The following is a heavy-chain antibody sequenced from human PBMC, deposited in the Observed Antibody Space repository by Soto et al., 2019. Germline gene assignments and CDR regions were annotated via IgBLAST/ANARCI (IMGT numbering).Heavy chain of an antibody. Sequence: EVQLVESGGGLVQPGGSLRLSCAASGFTFSSYSMNWVRQAPGKGLEWVSYISSSSSTIYYADSVKGRFTISRDNAKNSLYLQMNSLRDDDTAVYYCARQGLRFLSWFDPWGQGTLVTVSS. CDR1: GFTFSSYS. D-gene: IGHD3-3*01. CDR2: ISSSSSTI. J-gene: IGHJ5*02. V-gene: IGHV3-48*02. CDR3: ARQGLRFLSWFDP.